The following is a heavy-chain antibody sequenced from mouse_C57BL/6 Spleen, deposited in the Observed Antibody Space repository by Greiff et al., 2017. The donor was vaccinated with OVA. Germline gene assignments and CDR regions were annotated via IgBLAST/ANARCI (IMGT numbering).Heavy chain of an antibody. V-gene: IGHV1-80*01. Sequence: QVQLQQSGAELVKPGASVNISCKASGYAFSSYWMNWVKQRPGKGLEWIGQIYPGDGDTNYNGKFKGKATLTADKSSSTAYMQLSSLTSEDSAVYFCARRGYGSSWYFDVWGTGTTVTVSS. D-gene: IGHD1-1*01. CDR1: GYAFSSYW. CDR2: IYPGDGDT. J-gene: IGHJ1*03. CDR3: ARRGYGSSWYFDV.